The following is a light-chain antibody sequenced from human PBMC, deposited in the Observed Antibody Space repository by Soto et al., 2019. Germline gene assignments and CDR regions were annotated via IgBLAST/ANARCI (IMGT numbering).Light chain of an antibody. V-gene: IGKV3-20*01. J-gene: IGKJ1*01. CDR3: QQYGSSTWA. Sequence: EIVLTQSPGTLPFSPGERATLSCRASQSVSSSYLAWYQQKPGQAPRLLIYGASSRATGIPDRFSGSGSGTDFTLTISRLEPEDCAVYYCQQYGSSTWAFGQGTKVEIK. CDR1: QSVSSSY. CDR2: GAS.